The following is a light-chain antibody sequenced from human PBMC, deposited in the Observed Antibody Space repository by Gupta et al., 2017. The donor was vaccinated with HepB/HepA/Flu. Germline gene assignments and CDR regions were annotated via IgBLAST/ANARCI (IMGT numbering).Light chain of an antibody. Sequence: IVLTQSPGNLSLSPGERATLSCRASQSVSTAYLAWYQQKPGQAPRLLIHSASSRATGVPNRFSGSGSGTDFTLTINRLEPEDFAVYYCQQYDGSSFTFGQGTKLDIK. CDR1: QSVSTAY. CDR2: SAS. CDR3: QQYDGSSFT. V-gene: IGKV3-20*01. J-gene: IGKJ2*01.